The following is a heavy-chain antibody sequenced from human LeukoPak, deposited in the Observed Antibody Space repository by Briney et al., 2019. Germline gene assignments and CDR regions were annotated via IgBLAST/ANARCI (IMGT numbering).Heavy chain of an antibody. CDR2: INPNSGGT. J-gene: IGHJ3*02. Sequence: ASVKVSCKASGYIFTDYYMHWVRQAPGQELGWMGRINPNSGGTNYAQKFQGRVTMTRDTSISTAYTELSSLRSDDTAVYFCARDSPEGWLGDEAFDIWGQGTMVTVSS. CDR1: GYIFTDYY. CDR3: ARDSPEGWLGDEAFDI. D-gene: IGHD5-24*01. V-gene: IGHV1/OR15-1*02.